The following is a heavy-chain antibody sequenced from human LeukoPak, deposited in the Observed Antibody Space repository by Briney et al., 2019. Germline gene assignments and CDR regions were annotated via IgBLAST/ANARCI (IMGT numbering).Heavy chain of an antibody. J-gene: IGHJ4*02. V-gene: IGHV3-30-3*01. CDR3: ARDPSPSDYVWGSYRLY. D-gene: IGHD3-16*02. Sequence: GGSLRLSCAASGFTFSSYAIHWVRQAPGKGLEWVAVISYDGSSKYYADSVKGRFTISRDNSKNTLYLQMNSLRAEDTAVYYCARDPSPSDYVWGSYRLYWGQGTLVTVSS. CDR2: ISYDGSSK. CDR1: GFTFSSYA.